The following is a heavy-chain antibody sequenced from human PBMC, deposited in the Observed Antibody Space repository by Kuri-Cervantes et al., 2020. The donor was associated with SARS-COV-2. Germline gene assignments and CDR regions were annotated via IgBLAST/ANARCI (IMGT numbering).Heavy chain of an antibody. Sequence: GGSLRLSCEGSGYSFTSYWIGWVRQMPGKGLEWMGIIYPGDSDTRYSPSFQGQVTISADKSISTAYLQWSSLKASDTAMYYCATGLVVPAAMRDYWGQGTLVTVSS. J-gene: IGHJ4*02. CDR2: IYPGDSDT. CDR3: ATGLVVPAAMRDY. CDR1: GYSFTSYW. V-gene: IGHV5-51*01. D-gene: IGHD2-2*01.